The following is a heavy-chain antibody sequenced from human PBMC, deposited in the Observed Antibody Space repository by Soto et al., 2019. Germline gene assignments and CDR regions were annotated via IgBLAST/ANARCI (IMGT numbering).Heavy chain of an antibody. J-gene: IGHJ6*02. CDR3: ARDHSYYGSGSYYKRAVSYYGMDV. CDR1: GGSFSGYY. D-gene: IGHD3-10*01. V-gene: IGHV4-34*01. CDR2: INHSGST. Sequence: SETLSLTCAVYGGSFSGYYWSWIRQPPGKGLEWIGEINHSGSTNYNPSLKSRVTISVDTSKNQFSLKLSSVTAADTAVYYCARDHSYYGSGSYYKRAVSYYGMDVWGQGTTVTVS.